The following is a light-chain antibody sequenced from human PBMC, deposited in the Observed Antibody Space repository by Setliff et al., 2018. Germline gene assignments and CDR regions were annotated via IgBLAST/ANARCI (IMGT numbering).Light chain of an antibody. Sequence: QSVLTQPASVSGSPGQSITISCTGTSSDVDSHNYVSWYQHHPGKAPKLVIYEVSNRPSGVSNRFSGSKSVNTASLTISGLQAEDEADYYCSSFRSIATPEVFGTGTKVTVL. CDR1: SSDVDSHNY. V-gene: IGLV2-14*01. CDR3: SSFRSIATPEV. J-gene: IGLJ1*01. CDR2: EVS.